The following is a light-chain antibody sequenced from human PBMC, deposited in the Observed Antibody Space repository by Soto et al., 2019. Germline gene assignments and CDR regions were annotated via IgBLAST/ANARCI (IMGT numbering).Light chain of an antibody. CDR2: GNS. V-gene: IGLV1-40*01. J-gene: IGLJ2*01. Sequence: QAVVTQPPSVSGAPGQRVTISCTGSSSNIGAGYDVHWYQQLPGTAPKLLIYGNSNRPSGVPDRFSGSKSGTSASLAITGLQAEDVADYYCQSYDSSVSKVVFGGGTKLTVL. CDR3: QSYDSSVSKVV. CDR1: SSNIGAGYD.